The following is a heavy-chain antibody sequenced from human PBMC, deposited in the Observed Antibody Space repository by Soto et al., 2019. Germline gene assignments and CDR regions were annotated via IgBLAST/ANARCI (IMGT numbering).Heavy chain of an antibody. CDR1: GGSFSGYH. CDR2: ITHRGSP. Sequence: QVQLQQWGAGLLKPSETLSLTCAVYGGSFSGYHWTWIRQSPGRGLAWIGEITHRGSPNYNPSLKSRVTISVDTYNKQCSLNLRSVTAADTAVYYLARIPGSDYSDPQDYWGQGTLVTVSS. D-gene: IGHD4-17*01. V-gene: IGHV4-34*01. J-gene: IGHJ4*02. CDR3: ARIPGSDYSDPQDY.